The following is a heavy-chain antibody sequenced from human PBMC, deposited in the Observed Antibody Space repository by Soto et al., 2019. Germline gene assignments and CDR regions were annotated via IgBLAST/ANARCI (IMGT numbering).Heavy chain of an antibody. D-gene: IGHD3-22*01. V-gene: IGHV1-46*01. Sequence: GASVKASCKACGDTFSIYYMHWLRQAPGQGLEWMGIINPSGGSTSYAQKFQGRVTMTRDTSTSTVYMELSSLRSEDTAVYYCARALDYYDSSGFWGQGTLVTVSS. CDR1: GDTFSIYY. CDR3: ARALDYYDSSGF. J-gene: IGHJ4*02. CDR2: INPSGGST.